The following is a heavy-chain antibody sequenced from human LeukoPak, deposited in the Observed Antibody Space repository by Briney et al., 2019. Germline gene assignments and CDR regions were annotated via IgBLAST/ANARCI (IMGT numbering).Heavy chain of an antibody. CDR2: INHSGST. J-gene: IGHJ4*02. D-gene: IGHD1-26*01. V-gene: IGHV4-34*01. CDR1: GGSFSGYY. CDR3: ARGARWELLAAYFDY. Sequence: SETQSLTCAVYGGSFSGYYWSWIRQPPGKGLEWIGEINHSGSTNYNPSLKSRVTISVDTSKNQFSLKLSSVTAADTAVYYCARGARWELLAAYFDYWGQGTLVTVSS.